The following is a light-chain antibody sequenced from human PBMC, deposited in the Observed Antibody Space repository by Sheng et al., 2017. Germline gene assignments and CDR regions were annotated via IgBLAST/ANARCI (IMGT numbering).Light chain of an antibody. Sequence: QSVLTQPPSVSAAPGQKVTISCYGSSSNIGNNYVSWYQQVPGTAPKLLIYTNNQRPSGVPDRFSGSKSGTSASLAISGLQSEDEADYYCAAWDDSLNGWVFGGGAKLTVL. CDR1: SSNIGNNY. CDR2: TNN. V-gene: IGLV1-44*01. J-gene: IGLJ3*02. CDR3: AAWDDSLNGWV.